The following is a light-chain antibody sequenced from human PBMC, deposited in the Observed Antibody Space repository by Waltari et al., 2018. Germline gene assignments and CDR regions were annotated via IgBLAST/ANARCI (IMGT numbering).Light chain of an antibody. Sequence: QSALTQPRSVSGSPGQSVTISCTGTSSDVGGYDFVSWDQQHPGKAPKVMISDVNKRPSGVPDRFSGAKSGNTASLTSSGLQAEDEADYYCCSYAGSYTWVLGGGTQLTVL. CDR2: DVN. J-gene: IGLJ3*02. CDR1: SSDVGGYDF. V-gene: IGLV2-11*01. CDR3: CSYAGSYTWV.